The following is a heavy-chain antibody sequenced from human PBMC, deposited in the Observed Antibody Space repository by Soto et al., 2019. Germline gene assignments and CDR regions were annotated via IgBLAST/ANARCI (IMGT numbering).Heavy chain of an antibody. V-gene: IGHV4-4*07. CDR3: TKGPNWNYYYYGVDI. D-gene: IGHD1-20*01. Sequence: SETLSLTCTVSGDSVSNYYWSWIRQPAGRGLEWIGRVYSSGATNYNPSLNGRVTMSVDTSRNQFSLRLTSVTAADTAIYYCTKGPNWNYYYYGVDIWGQGTAVTVSS. CDR1: GDSVSNYY. J-gene: IGHJ6*02. CDR2: VYSSGAT.